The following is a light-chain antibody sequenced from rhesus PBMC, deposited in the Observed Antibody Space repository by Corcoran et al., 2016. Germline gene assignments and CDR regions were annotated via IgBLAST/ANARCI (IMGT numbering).Light chain of an antibody. CDR1: QGISSY. Sequence: DIQMTQSPSSLSASVGDTVTITCRASQGISSYLNWFQQKPGKAPKLLIYAASSLESGVPLRFSGSGSGTDFTLTISSLQPEDFAVYYCLQHNNYPFTFGPGTKLDIK. V-gene: IGKV1-28*03. CDR3: LQHNNYPFT. J-gene: IGKJ3*01. CDR2: AAS.